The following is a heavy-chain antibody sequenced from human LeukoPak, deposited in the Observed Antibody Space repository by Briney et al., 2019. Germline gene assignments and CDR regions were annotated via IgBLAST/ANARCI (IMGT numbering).Heavy chain of an antibody. CDR3: ARHGTGQKAFDI. CDR2: IYYSGGT. V-gene: IGHV4-59*08. J-gene: IGHJ3*02. D-gene: IGHD1-14*01. Sequence: SETLSLTCAVSGGSISGYYWSWIRQPPGKGLEWIGQIYYSGGTIYNPSLKGRVTISVDTTNNHFSLKLSSMTAADTAVFYCARHGTGQKAFDIWGQGTMVTVAS. CDR1: GGSISGYY.